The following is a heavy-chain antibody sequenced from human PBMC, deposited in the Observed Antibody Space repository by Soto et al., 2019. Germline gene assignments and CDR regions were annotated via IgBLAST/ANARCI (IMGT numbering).Heavy chain of an antibody. Sequence: PGGSLRLSCAASGFTFSSYSMNWVRQAPGKGLEWVSSISSSSSYIYYADSVKGRFTISRDNAKNSLYLQMNSLRAEDTAVYYCARDNPYCSSTSCYTGWFDPWGQGTLVTVSS. V-gene: IGHV3-21*01. D-gene: IGHD2-2*02. CDR3: ARDNPYCSSTSCYTGWFDP. CDR1: GFTFSSYS. CDR2: ISSSSSYI. J-gene: IGHJ5*02.